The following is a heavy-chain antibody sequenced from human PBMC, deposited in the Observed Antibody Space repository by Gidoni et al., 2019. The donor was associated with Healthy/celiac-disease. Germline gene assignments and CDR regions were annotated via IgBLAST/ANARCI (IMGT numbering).Heavy chain of an antibody. V-gene: IGHV3-74*01. D-gene: IGHD3-10*01. J-gene: IGHJ3*02. CDR1: GFTFSSYW. Sequence: EVQLVESGGGLVQPGGSLRLSCAASGFTFSSYWMHWVRQAPGKGLVWVSRINSEGSSTSYADSVKGRFTISRDNAKNTLYLQMNSLRAEDTAVYYCMVPAPSYPSDLWFGEDDAFDIWGQGTMVTVSS. CDR3: MVPAPSYPSDLWFGEDDAFDI. CDR2: INSEGSST.